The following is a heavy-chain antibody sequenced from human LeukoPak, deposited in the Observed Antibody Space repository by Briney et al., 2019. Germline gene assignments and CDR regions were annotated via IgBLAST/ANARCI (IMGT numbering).Heavy chain of an antibody. J-gene: IGHJ5*02. CDR3: ARAGAWQIDP. Sequence: DPSETLSLTCTVSGGSISSYYWSWIRQPPGKGLEWIGHIFYTGSTTYNPSLKSRVTISVDKSKNQFSLKLSSVTTADTAIYFCARAGAWQIDPWGQGTLVTVSS. CDR1: GGSISSYY. CDR2: IFYTGST. V-gene: IGHV4-59*01. D-gene: IGHD3-10*01.